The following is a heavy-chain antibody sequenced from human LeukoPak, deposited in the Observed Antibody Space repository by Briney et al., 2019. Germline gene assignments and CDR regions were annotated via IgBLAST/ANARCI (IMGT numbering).Heavy chain of an antibody. CDR3: ARGGTSGWGTSNYYGMDV. D-gene: IGHD6-19*01. V-gene: IGHV3-66*01. Sequence: GGSLRLSCAASGFTVSSNYMSWVRQAPGKGLEWVSSAYSGGRSYYGDSVKGRFTIFRDNSKNTLFLQMNSLRVEDTGIYFCARGGTSGWGTSNYYGMDVWGLGTTVTVSS. CDR1: GFTVSSNY. J-gene: IGHJ6*02. CDR2: AYSGGRS.